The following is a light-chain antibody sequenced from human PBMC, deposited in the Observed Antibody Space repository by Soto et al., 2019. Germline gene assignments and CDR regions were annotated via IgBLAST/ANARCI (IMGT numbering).Light chain of an antibody. Sequence: DIQLTQSPTFLSASVGDRVTITCRASQGIKNYLGWYQQKPGKAPKFLIFGASSLQSGVPSRFSGSGSGTEFTLTIGSLQPEDFATYYCQQFYSDPLTFVGGTKVEIK. CDR3: QQFYSDPLT. CDR1: QGIKNY. V-gene: IGKV1-9*01. J-gene: IGKJ4*01. CDR2: GAS.